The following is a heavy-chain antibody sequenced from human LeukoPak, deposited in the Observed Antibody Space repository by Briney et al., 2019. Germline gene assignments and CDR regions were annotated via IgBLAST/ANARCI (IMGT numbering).Heavy chain of an antibody. CDR2: ISWNSGSI. V-gene: IGHV3-9*01. CDR3: AKARSGWSAFDI. D-gene: IGHD6-19*01. Sequence: RPCWAGAGYGMDVYARRWGRKTQRKGLEWVSGISWNSGSIGYADSVKGRFTISRDNAKNSLYLQMNSLRAEDTALYYCAKARSGWSAFDIWGQGTMVTVSS. J-gene: IGHJ3*02. CDR1: GYGMDVYA.